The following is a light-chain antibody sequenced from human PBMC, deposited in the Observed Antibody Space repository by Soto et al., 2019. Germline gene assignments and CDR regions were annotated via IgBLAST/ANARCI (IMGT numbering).Light chain of an antibody. CDR1: SSDVGSYNL. J-gene: IGLJ2*01. CDR2: EVF. V-gene: IGLV2-23*02. Sequence: QSALTQPASVSGSPGQSITISCTGPSSDVGSYNLVSWYQQYPGKAPKLIIFEVFKRPSGVSHRFSGSKSGNTASLTISGLQAEDEANCYCCSYAGRATYVFGGGTKLTVL. CDR3: CSYAGRATYV.